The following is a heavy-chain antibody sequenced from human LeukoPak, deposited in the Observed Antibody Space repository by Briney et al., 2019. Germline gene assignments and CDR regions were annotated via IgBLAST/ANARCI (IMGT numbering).Heavy chain of an antibody. CDR1: GFTFTSSA. CDR2: IVVGSGNT. CDR3: ARDNSIVCFDY. V-gene: IGHV1-58*01. Sequence: GASVKVSCKASGFTFTSSAVQWVRQARGQRLEWIGWIVVGSGNTNYAQKLQGRVTMTTDTSTSTAYMELRSLRSDDTAVYYCARDNSIVCFDYWGQGTLVTVSS. J-gene: IGHJ4*02. D-gene: IGHD1-26*01.